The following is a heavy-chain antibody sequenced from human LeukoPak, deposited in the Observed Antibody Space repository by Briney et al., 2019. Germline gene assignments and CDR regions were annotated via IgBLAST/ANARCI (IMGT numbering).Heavy chain of an antibody. D-gene: IGHD3-3*01. J-gene: IGHJ4*02. Sequence: PGGSLRLSCAASGFTFSSYGMHWVRQAPCKGLEWVAVISYDGSNKYYADSVKGRFTISRDNSKNTLYLQMNSLRAEDTAVYYCARTQLRFSVLGYFDYWGQGTLVTVSS. CDR1: GFTFSSYG. V-gene: IGHV3-30*03. CDR3: ARTQLRFSVLGYFDY. CDR2: ISYDGSNK.